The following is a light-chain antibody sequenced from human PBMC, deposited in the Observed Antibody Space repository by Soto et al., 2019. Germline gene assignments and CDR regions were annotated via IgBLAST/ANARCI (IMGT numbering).Light chain of an antibody. CDR2: GNS. V-gene: IGLV1-40*01. CDR1: SSNIGTGYD. J-gene: IGLJ3*02. Sequence: QSVLTQPPSVSGAPGQRVTISCTGSSSNIGTGYDVHWYQQLPRTAPKLLIYGNSNRPSGVPDRFSGSESGTSASLAITGLQAEDEADYYCPSYDSSLSGSVFGGGTKLTVL. CDR3: PSYDSSLSGSV.